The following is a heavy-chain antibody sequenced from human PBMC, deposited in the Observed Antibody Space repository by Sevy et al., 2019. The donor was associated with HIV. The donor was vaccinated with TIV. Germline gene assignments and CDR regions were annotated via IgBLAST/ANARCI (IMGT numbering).Heavy chain of an antibody. CDR2: ISSSSYI. Sequence: GGSLRLSCAASGFTFSSYSMNWVRQAPGKGLEWVSSISSSSYIYYADSVKGRFTISRDNAKNSLYLQMNSLRAEDTAVYYCARVGRFGELLYDYWGQGTLVTVSS. J-gene: IGHJ4*02. D-gene: IGHD3-10*01. CDR1: GFTFSSYS. V-gene: IGHV3-21*01. CDR3: ARVGRFGELLYDY.